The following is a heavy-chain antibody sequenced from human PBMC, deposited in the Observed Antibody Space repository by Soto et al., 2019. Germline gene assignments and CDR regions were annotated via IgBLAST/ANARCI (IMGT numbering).Heavy chain of an antibody. CDR3: ARSIVTPPAMIVH. D-gene: IGHD2-2*01. J-gene: IGHJ5*02. CDR2: IYRTGHT. CDR1: GGSVNRGGYS. Sequence: PSETLSLTCAVSGGSVNRGGYSWSWIRQTPGKGLEWLAYIYRTGHTIYNPSLNSRATISLDEPNNQFSLHLTSVTAADTAVYYCARSIVTPPAMIVHWGQGLVVTVSS. V-gene: IGHV4-30-2*01.